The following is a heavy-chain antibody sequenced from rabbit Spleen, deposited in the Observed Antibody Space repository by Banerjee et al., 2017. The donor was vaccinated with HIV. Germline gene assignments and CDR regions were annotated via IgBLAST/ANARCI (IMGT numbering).Heavy chain of an antibody. CDR1: GFSFSSRYY. J-gene: IGHJ4*01. CDR3: TRDDGSGHYIDGYFNL. Sequence: QSLEESGGGLVQPEGSLTLTCTASGFSFSSRYYMCWVRQAPGKGLEWISCIAGSSSGFTYSATWAKGRFTCSKTSSTTVTLQMTSLTAADTATYFCTRDDGSGHYIDGYFNLWGQGTLVTVS. D-gene: IGHD1-1*01. V-gene: IGHV1S40*01. CDR2: IAGSSSGFT.